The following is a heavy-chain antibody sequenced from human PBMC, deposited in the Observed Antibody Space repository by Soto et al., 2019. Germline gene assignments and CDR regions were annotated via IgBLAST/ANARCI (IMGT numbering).Heavy chain of an antibody. CDR3: ATDSSSWYSGTFDY. D-gene: IGHD6-13*01. CDR2: ISAYNGNT. J-gene: IGHJ4*02. CDR1: GYTFTSYG. V-gene: IGHV1-18*01. Sequence: ASVKVSCTASGYTFTSYGISWVRLAPGQGLEWMGWISAYNGNTNYAQKLQGRVTMTTDTSTSTAYMELRSLRSDDTAVYYCATDSSSWYSGTFDYWGQGTLVTVSS.